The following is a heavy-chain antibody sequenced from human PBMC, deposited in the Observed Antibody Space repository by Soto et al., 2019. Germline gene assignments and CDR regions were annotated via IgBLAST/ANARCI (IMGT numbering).Heavy chain of an antibody. Sequence: ASVKVSCKASGYTFTSDGISWVRQAPGQGLEWMGWISAYNGNTNYAQKLQGRVTMTTDTSTSIAYMELRSLRSDDTAVYYCAFQRLRYFVSGATHYGMYVCGQGTTVPVSS. CDR2: ISAYNGNT. CDR3: AFQRLRYFVSGATHYGMYV. D-gene: IGHD3-9*01. V-gene: IGHV1-18*04. J-gene: IGHJ6*02. CDR1: GYTFTSDG.